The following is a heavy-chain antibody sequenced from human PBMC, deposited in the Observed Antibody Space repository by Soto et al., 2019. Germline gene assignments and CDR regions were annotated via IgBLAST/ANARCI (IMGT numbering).Heavy chain of an antibody. J-gene: IGHJ6*02. CDR3: ARSAMIVVVPNYYYGMDV. V-gene: IGHV1-2*04. CDR1: GYTFNGYY. Sequence: ASVKVSCKASGYTFNGYYMHWVRQANGQGLEWMGWINPNSGGTNYAQKFQGWVTMTRDTSISTAYMELSRLRSDDTAVYYCARSAMIVVVPNYYYGMDVRGQGTTVTVSS. D-gene: IGHD3-22*01. CDR2: INPNSGGT.